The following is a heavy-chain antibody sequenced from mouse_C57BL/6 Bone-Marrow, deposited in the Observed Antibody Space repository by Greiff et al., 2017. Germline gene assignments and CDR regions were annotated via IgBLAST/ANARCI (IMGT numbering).Heavy chain of an antibody. CDR3: ARDDYYAMDY. CDR1: GYTFTSYW. Sequence: QVQLQQPGAELVKPGASVKLSCKASGYTFTSYWMQWVKQRPGQGLEWIGEIDPSDSYTNYNQKFKGKATLTVDPSSSTAYMQLSSLTSEDSAVYYCARDDYYAMDYWGQGTSVTVSS. CDR2: IDPSDSYT. V-gene: IGHV1-50*01. J-gene: IGHJ4*01.